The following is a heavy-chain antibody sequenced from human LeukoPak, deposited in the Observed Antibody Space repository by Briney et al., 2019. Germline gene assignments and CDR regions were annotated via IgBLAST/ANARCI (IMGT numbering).Heavy chain of an antibody. CDR3: EKDLERHYYDSSGYYWDY. V-gene: IGHV3-53*01. CDR1: GFTFSNAW. CDR2: IYGGGNI. Sequence: GGSLRLSCAASGFTFSNAWMNWVRQAPGKGLEWVSVIYGGGNIYYADSVKGRFTISRDNSKNTLYLQMNSLRAEDTAVYYCEKDLERHYYDSSGYYWDYWGQGTLVTVSS. D-gene: IGHD3-22*01. J-gene: IGHJ4*02.